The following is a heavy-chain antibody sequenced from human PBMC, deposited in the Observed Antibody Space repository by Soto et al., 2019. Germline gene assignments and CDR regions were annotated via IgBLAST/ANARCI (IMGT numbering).Heavy chain of an antibody. J-gene: IGHJ3*01. D-gene: IGHD1-1*01. V-gene: IGHV3-53*01. CDR3: ASWHEREHAYDV. CDR1: GLTVSGKKY. Sequence: DVQLVESGGGLIQPGESLRLSCAAFGLTVSGKKYMAWVRQAPRKGLEWVSALYDVDGTYYADSVKGRFTTSRDSSKTTVYLQMNGLRPDDTAVYYCASWHEREHAYDVWGQGTTVTVSS. CDR2: LYDVDGT.